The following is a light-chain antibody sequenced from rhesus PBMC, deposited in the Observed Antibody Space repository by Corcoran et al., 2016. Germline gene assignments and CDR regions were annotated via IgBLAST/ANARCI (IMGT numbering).Light chain of an antibody. J-gene: IGKJ3*01. CDR1: ENVYNY. Sequence: DILMTQSPSSLSASVGDRVTITCRASENVYNYLHWYQQKTGKAPNLLIYKTSTLPSGVPSRFSGSGSGTDFTLTISSLQPEDFATYYCQHSYGTPFTFGPGTKLDIK. V-gene: IGKV1-74*01. CDR3: QHSYGTPFT. CDR2: KTS.